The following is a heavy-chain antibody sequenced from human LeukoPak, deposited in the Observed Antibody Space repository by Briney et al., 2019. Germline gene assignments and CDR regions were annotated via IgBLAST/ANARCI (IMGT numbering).Heavy chain of an antibody. Sequence: PGGSLRLSCAASGFTFSNAWMSWVRQAPGKGLEWVGRIKSKTDGGTTVYAAPVKGRFTISRDDSKNTLYLQMNSLKTEDTAVYYCTTDSARGTRVRIGYYYYGMDVWGQGTTVTVSS. CDR3: TTDSARGTRVRIGYYYYGMDV. CDR1: GFTFSNAW. D-gene: IGHD3-16*01. V-gene: IGHV3-15*01. CDR2: IKSKTDGGTT. J-gene: IGHJ6*02.